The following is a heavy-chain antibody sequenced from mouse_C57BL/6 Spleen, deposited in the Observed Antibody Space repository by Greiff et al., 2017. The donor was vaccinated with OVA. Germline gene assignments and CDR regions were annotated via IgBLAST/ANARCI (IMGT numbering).Heavy chain of an antibody. Sequence: EVQGVESGGGLVQPGGSMKLSCAASGFTFSDAWMDWVRQSPGKGLEWVAEIRNKANNHATYYAESVKGRFTISRDDSKSSVYLQMNSLRAEDTGIYYCTNDYDGAWFAYWGQGTLVTVSA. CDR1: GFTFSDAW. D-gene: IGHD2-4*01. V-gene: IGHV6-6*01. CDR2: IRNKANNHAT. J-gene: IGHJ3*01. CDR3: TNDYDGAWFAY.